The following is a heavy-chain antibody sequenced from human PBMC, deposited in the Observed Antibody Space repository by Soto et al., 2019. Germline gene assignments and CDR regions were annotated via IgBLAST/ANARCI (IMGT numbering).Heavy chain of an antibody. CDR3: AKDPYSGTSVKRWLFHVGFYS. D-gene: IGHD5-12*01. V-gene: IGHV3-30*18. CDR2: ISYDGSTT. CDR1: GFTFSSFG. J-gene: IGHJ4*02. Sequence: QVQLVESGGGVVQPGKSLRLSCAASGFTFSSFGMHWVRQAPGKGLEWVAVISYDGSTTVYADSVKGRFTVSRDNCNYTLFLHMDSLRPEDRSMYYCAKDPYSGTSVKRWLFHVGFYSWGQGSLVTVSS.